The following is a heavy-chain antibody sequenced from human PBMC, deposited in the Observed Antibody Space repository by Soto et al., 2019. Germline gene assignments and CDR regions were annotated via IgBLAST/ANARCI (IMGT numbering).Heavy chain of an antibody. Sequence: EVQLLESGGELVQPEGSLRLSCAASGFTFSSYAMSWVRQAPGKGLEWVSTISGSGGSTYYADSVKGRFTISRDNSKNTMYLQMNSLRAEDTAIYYCAKKASSVAWSRPYYFDYWGQGTLVTVSS. CDR3: AKKASSVAWSRPYYFDY. V-gene: IGHV3-23*01. CDR2: ISGSGGST. CDR1: GFTFSSYA. J-gene: IGHJ4*02. D-gene: IGHD2-8*02.